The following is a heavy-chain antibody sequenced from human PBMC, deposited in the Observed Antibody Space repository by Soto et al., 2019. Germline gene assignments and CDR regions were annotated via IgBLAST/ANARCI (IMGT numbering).Heavy chain of an antibody. Sequence: QVQLVQSGAEVKKPGASVKVSCKASGYIFTGYYMHWLRQAPGQGLEWMGWFNPNSGGTTYAQKFQGRVTMTNDTSINTADMELSGLISDDTAVYYCARGDFDSSANYYAGWFDPWGQGTLVTVSS. V-gene: IGHV1-2*02. D-gene: IGHD3-22*01. CDR3: ARGDFDSSANYYAGWFDP. CDR1: GYIFTGYY. J-gene: IGHJ5*02. CDR2: FNPNSGGT.